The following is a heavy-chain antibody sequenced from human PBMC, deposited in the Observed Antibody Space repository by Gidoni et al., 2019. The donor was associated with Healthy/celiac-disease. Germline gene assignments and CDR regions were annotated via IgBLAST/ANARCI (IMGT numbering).Heavy chain of an antibody. J-gene: IGHJ3*02. CDR1: GFTFSDHY. V-gene: IGHV3-72*01. CDR3: ARGGRRLAVAGKRGFEGAFDI. Sequence: EVQLVESGGGLVQPGGSLRLSCAASGFTFSDHYMDWVRQAPGKGLEWVGRTRNKANSYTTEYAASVKGRFTISRDDSKNSLYLQMNSLKTEDTAVYYCARGGRRLAVAGKRGFEGAFDIWGQGTMVTVSS. CDR2: TRNKANSYTT. D-gene: IGHD6-19*01.